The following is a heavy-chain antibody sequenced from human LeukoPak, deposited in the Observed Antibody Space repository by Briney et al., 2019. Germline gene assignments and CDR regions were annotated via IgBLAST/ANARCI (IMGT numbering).Heavy chain of an antibody. V-gene: IGHV3-7*01. Sequence: GGFLRLSCAASGFTFSSYWMSWVRQAPGKGMEWVANIKQDGSEKYYVDSVKGRFTISRDNAKDTLYLQMNSLRAEDTAVYYCSREAFSYDTSGYLLDWGQGALVTVSS. CDR2: IKQDGSEK. CDR3: SREAFSYDTSGYLLD. CDR1: GFTFSSYW. J-gene: IGHJ4*02. D-gene: IGHD3-22*01.